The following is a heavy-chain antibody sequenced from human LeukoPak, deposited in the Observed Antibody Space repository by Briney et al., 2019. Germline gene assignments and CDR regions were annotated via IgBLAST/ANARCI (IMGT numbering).Heavy chain of an antibody. CDR3: AKARYSGSYSVDY. CDR2: ISGDGGST. V-gene: IGHV3-43*02. Sequence: GGSLRLSCAASGFIFDDYAIHWIRQAPGKGLEWVSLISGDGGSTYYADSVKGRFTISRDNSKNSLYLQMNSLRTEDTALYYCAKARYSGSYSVDYWGQGTLVTVSS. J-gene: IGHJ4*02. D-gene: IGHD1-26*01. CDR1: GFIFDDYA.